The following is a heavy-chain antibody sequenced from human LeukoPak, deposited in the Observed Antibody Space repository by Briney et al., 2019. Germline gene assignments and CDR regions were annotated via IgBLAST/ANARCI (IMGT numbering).Heavy chain of an antibody. CDR2: ISYDGSNK. V-gene: IGHV3-30-3*01. CDR3: ARDTKYDSGSYWGYYFDY. Sequence: GTSLRLSCAASGFTFTSYVMHWFRQAPGKGLEWVAVISYDGSNKYFADSVKGRFTISRDNSKNTLYLQMNSLRAEDTAVYYCARDTKYDSGSYWGYYFDYWGQGTLVTVSS. J-gene: IGHJ4*02. D-gene: IGHD3-10*01. CDR1: GFTFTSYV.